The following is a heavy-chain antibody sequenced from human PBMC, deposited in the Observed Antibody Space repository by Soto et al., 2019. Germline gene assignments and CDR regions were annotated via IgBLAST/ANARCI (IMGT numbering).Heavy chain of an antibody. CDR3: ARDPLLWFGELLYYYYGMDV. CDR1: GYTFTSYY. J-gene: IGHJ6*02. Sequence: GGSVKVSCKASGYTFTSYYMHWVRQAPGQGLEWMGIINPSGGSTSYAQKFQGRVTMTRDTSTSTVYMELSSLRSEDTAVYYCARDPLLWFGELLYYYYGMDVWGQGTTVTVSS. D-gene: IGHD3-10*01. CDR2: INPSGGST. V-gene: IGHV1-46*01.